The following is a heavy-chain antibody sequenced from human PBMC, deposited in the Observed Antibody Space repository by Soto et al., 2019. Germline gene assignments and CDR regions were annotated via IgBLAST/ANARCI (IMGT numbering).Heavy chain of an antibody. CDR2: IFKTGST. CDR1: GGSINTVNYC. D-gene: IGHD3-10*01. V-gene: IGHV4-61*01. J-gene: IGHJ4*02. CDR3: ARAGYGSVSYFAY. Sequence: PSETLSLTCTVSGGSINTVNYCWSWIRQPPGKGLEWIGYIFKTGSTNYNPSLKSRLTISVDTSKNQFSLKLSSMTAADTAVYYCARAGYGSVSYFAYWGQGTPVTVSS.